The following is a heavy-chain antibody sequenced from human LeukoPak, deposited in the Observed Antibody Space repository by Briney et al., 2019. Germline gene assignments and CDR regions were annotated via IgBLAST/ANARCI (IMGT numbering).Heavy chain of an antibody. J-gene: IGHJ4*02. Sequence: SETLSLTCTVSGGSISGYYWSWIRQPPGKGLVGIGYIYYSGSTNYNPSLKSRVTISVDTSKNQFSLKLSSVTAADTAVYYCARATYYDSSGYSPGENYFDYWGQGTLVTVSS. CDR3: ARATYYDSSGYSPGENYFDY. CDR1: GGSISGYY. CDR2: IYYSGST. V-gene: IGHV4-59*01. D-gene: IGHD3-22*01.